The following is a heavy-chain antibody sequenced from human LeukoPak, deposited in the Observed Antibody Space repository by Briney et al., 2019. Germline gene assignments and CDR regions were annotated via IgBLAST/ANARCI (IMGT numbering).Heavy chain of an antibody. D-gene: IGHD3-10*01. Sequence: PSETLSLTCTVSGYSIGSGYYWGWIRQPPGKGLEWIGSIYHSGSTYYNPSLKSRVTISVDTSKNQFSLKLSSVTAADTAVYYCARDRSILLWFGELLYTFDYWGQGTLVTVSS. CDR1: GYSIGSGYY. CDR3: ARDRSILLWFGELLYTFDY. V-gene: IGHV4-38-2*02. CDR2: IYHSGST. J-gene: IGHJ4*02.